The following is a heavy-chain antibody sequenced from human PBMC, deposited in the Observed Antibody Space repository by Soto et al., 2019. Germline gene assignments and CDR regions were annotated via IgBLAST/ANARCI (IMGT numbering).Heavy chain of an antibody. V-gene: IGHV1-58*01. CDR1: GFTFTSSA. J-gene: IGHJ3*01. Sequence: QMQLVQSGPEVKKPGTSVKVSCKASGFTFTSSAVQWVRQARGQRLEWIGWIVVGSGNTNYAQKFQERVTITRDMSTSTAYMDLCLLGSEDTAVYYFAADHGGEGGIYRSHSFDFWGRWKMFTDSS. CDR2: IVVGSGNT. D-gene: IGHD2-15*01. CDR3: AADHGGEGGIYRSHSFDF.